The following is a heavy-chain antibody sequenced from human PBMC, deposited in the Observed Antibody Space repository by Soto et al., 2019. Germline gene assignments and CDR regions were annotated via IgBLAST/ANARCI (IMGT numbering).Heavy chain of an antibody. Sequence: LKISCKASGYSFTTFWITWVRQMPGKGLEYMGRIDPSDSYTYYSPSFQGHVTISSDKSITTAYLQWSSLKASDTAMYYCASHSRTTSGWYPSTPDFDYWGQGSLVTVSS. D-gene: IGHD6-19*01. CDR2: IDPSDSYT. CDR1: GYSFTTFW. V-gene: IGHV5-10-1*01. J-gene: IGHJ4*02. CDR3: ASHSRTTSGWYPSTPDFDY.